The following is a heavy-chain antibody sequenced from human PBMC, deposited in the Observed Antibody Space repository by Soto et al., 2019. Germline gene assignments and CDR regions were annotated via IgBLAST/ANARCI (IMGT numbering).Heavy chain of an antibody. J-gene: IGHJ4*02. V-gene: IGHV3-23*01. CDR3: ARGGSGWYPFDY. CDR2: LTGGGDNP. D-gene: IGHD6-19*01. CDR1: GFAFSNYA. Sequence: GGSLRLSCAASGFAFSNYAMSWVRQSPGKGLEWISSLTGGGDNPHYAESVKGRFTISRDNSKSTLFLQINSLSDGDTAVYYCARGGSGWYPFDYWGQGTLVTVSS.